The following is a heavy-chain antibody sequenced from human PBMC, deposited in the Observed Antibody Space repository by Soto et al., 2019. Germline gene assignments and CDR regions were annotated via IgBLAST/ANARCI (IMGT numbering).Heavy chain of an antibody. Sequence: GGSLRLSCAASGFPFSSYAMSWVRHAPDKGLEWVSAIDFTGAGTYYADSVKGRFTISRDNSKNTLYLQMSSLRAEDTAVYFCARRFSSSSFYFDYWGQGTLVTVSS. D-gene: IGHD6-6*01. CDR1: GFPFSSYA. J-gene: IGHJ4*02. CDR2: IDFTGAGT. V-gene: IGHV3-23*01. CDR3: ARRFSSSSFYFDY.